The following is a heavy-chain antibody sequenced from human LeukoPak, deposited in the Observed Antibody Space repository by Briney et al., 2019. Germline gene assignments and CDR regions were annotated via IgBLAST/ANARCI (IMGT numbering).Heavy chain of an antibody. CDR3: AKAGAGSGTNYYFDY. V-gene: IGHV3-30*18. CDR1: GFTFSSYG. Sequence: GGSLRLSCAASGFTFSSYGMHWVRQAPGKGLECVAVISYDGSNKYYADSVKGRFTISRDNSKNTLYLQMNSLRAEDTAVYYCAKAGAGSGTNYYFDYWGQGTLVTVSS. D-gene: IGHD3-10*01. J-gene: IGHJ4*02. CDR2: ISYDGSNK.